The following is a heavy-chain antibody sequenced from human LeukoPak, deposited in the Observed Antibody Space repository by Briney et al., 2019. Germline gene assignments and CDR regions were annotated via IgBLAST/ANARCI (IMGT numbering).Heavy chain of an antibody. CDR3: ARGTTRLCPDY. J-gene: IGHJ4*02. CDR2: FYPGGST. V-gene: IGHV4-38-2*01. CDR1: GYAISSGYY. Sequence: SETLSLTCAVSGYAISSGYYWGWIRQPPGKGLEWIGSFYPGGSTYYNPSLKSRVTMSVDTSKNQFSLNLSSVTAAVTAVYYCARGTTRLCPDYWGQGTLVIVSS. D-gene: IGHD1-7*01.